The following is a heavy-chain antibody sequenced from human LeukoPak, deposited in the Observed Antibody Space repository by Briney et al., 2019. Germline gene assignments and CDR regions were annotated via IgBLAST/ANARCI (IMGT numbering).Heavy chain of an antibody. Sequence: GGSLRLSCAASGFTFSSYATSWVRQAPGEGLEWVSAFSGSGGSTYYADSVKGRFTISRDNSKNTLYLQMNSLRAEDTAVYYCAKVMPLYQLQWGLYDYWGQGTLVTVSS. CDR2: FSGSGGST. V-gene: IGHV3-23*01. CDR1: GFTFSSYA. D-gene: IGHD2-2*01. CDR3: AKVMPLYQLQWGLYDY. J-gene: IGHJ4*02.